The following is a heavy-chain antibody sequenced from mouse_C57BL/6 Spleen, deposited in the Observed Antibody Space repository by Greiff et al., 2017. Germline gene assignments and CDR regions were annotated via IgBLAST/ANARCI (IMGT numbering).Heavy chain of an antibody. Sequence: VQLQQPGAELVMPGASVKLSCKASGYTFTSYWMHWVKQRPGQGLEWIGEIDPSDSYTNYNQKFKGKSTLTVDKSSSPAYMQLSSLTSEDAAVYYGAMIDYAGWFAYWGQGTLVTVSA. CDR2: IDPSDSYT. D-gene: IGHD2-4*01. V-gene: IGHV1-69*01. CDR3: AMIDYAGWFAY. J-gene: IGHJ3*01. CDR1: GYTFTSYW.